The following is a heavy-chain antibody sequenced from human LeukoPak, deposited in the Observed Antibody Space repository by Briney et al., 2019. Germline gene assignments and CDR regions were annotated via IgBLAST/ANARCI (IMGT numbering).Heavy chain of an antibody. CDR3: AKDPDDIASSGYYYYGMDV. D-gene: IGHD2-15*01. CDR2: ISGSGGST. V-gene: IGHV3-23*01. J-gene: IGHJ6*02. CDR1: GFTFSSYA. Sequence: GGSLRLSCAASGFTFSSYAVSWVRQAPGKGLEWVSAISGSGGSTYYADSVKGRFTISRDNSKNTLYLQMNSLRAEDTAVYYCAKDPDDIASSGYYYYGMDVWGQGTTVTVSS.